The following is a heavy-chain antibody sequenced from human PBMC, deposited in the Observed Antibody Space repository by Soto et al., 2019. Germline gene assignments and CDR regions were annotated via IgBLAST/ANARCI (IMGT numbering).Heavy chain of an antibody. J-gene: IGHJ4*02. CDR1: GYTFTSYG. CDR2: ISAGNGNT. D-gene: IGHD3-10*01. Sequence: ASVKVSCKASGYTFTSYGISWVRQAPGQGLEWMGWISAGNGNTKYSQKFQGRVTITRDTSASTAYMELSSLRSEDTAVYYCARGRLGSDFDYWGQGTLVTVSS. V-gene: IGHV1-18*01. CDR3: ARGRLGSDFDY.